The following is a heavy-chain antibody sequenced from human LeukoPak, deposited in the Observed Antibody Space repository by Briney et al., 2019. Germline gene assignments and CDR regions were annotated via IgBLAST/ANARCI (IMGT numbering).Heavy chain of an antibody. V-gene: IGHV3-15*01. D-gene: IGHD6-13*01. J-gene: IGHJ4*02. CDR1: GFTFSDAW. CDR3: TTPIIAAAGTSFGVDY. Sequence: GGSLRLSCAASGFTFSDAWMTWVRQAPGKGLEWVGRIKSKTDGGTTDYAAPVKGRLTISRDDSKNTPYLQMNSLKTEDTAVYYCTTPIIAAAGTSFGVDYWGQGTLVTVSS. CDR2: IKSKTDGGTT.